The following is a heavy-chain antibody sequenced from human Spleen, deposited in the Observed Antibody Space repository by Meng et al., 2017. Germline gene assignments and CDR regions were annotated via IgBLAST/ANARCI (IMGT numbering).Heavy chain of an antibody. J-gene: IGHJ4*01. D-gene: IGHD6-25*01. CDR1: GGIFSNSV. CDR2: INGVFGTT. CDR3: ARDEDISAAGKLFGDY. V-gene: IGHV1-69*05. Sequence: SVKVSCKAPGGIFSNSVVGWVRQAPGQGLEWMGGINGVFGTTNYAQKFQGRVTITTDESTSTVYMELARLTSEDTAMYYCARDEDISAAGKLFGDYWGHGTRVTVSS.